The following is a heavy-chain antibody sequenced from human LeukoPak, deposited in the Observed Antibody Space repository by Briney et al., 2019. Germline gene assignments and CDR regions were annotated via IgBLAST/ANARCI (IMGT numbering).Heavy chain of an antibody. V-gene: IGHV3-7*03. J-gene: IGHJ4*02. Sequence: GGSLRLSCAASGFTFSSYWMRWVRQAPGKGLEWVGHIKTDGSETYYLDSLRGRFSISRDNTNNALYLQMNSLRVEDTAVYYCVKNNGWFHLAQWGQGTLVTVSS. CDR2: IKTDGSET. CDR1: GFTFSSYW. D-gene: IGHD6-19*01. CDR3: VKNNGWFHLAQ.